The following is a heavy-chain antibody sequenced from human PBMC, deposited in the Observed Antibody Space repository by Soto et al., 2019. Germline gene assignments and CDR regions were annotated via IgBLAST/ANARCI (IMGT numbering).Heavy chain of an antibody. J-gene: IGHJ4*02. Sequence: PGGSLRLSCTASGFTFSSYGMHWVRQAPGMGLEWVAVIWYDGSNKYYADSVKGRFTISRDNSENTLYLQMNSLRAEDTAVYYCARLGYCSSTSCYVLILDYWGQGTLVTVSS. V-gene: IGHV3-33*01. CDR3: ARLGYCSSTSCYVLILDY. D-gene: IGHD2-2*01. CDR1: GFTFSSYG. CDR2: IWYDGSNK.